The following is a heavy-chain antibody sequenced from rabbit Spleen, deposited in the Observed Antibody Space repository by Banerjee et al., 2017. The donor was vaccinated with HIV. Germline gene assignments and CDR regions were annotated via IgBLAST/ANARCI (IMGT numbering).Heavy chain of an antibody. D-gene: IGHD1-1*01. Sequence: QEQLEESGGGLVQPEGSLTLTCTASGISFGFSDYMSWVRQAPGKGLEWIACIDAGSSDFTYHASWAKGRFTISKTSSTTVTLQMTSLTAADTATYFCARDSSSSFSSYGMDLWGPGTLVTVS. CDR1: GISFGFSDY. CDR3: ARDSSSSFSSYGMDL. J-gene: IGHJ6*01. V-gene: IGHV1S45*01. CDR2: IDAGSSDFT.